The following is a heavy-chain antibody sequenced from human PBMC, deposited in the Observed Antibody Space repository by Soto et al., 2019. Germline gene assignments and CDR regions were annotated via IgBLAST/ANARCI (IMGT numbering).Heavy chain of an antibody. CDR2: IYYSGST. CDR3: ARHVGYSGYDFKVGYYYYMDV. D-gene: IGHD5-12*01. Sequence: SETLSLTCTFSGGSISSISYYWGLIRQPPGKGLEWIGSIYYSGSTYYNPSLKSRVTISVDTSKNQFSLKLSSVTAADTAVYYCARHVGYSGYDFKVGYYYYMDVWGKGTTVTVSS. V-gene: IGHV4-39*01. J-gene: IGHJ6*03. CDR1: GGSISSISYY.